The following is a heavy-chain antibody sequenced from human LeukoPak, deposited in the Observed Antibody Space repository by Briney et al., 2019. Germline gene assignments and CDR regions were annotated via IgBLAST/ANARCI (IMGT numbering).Heavy chain of an antibody. Sequence: GGSLRLSCAASGFTFSSYAMSWVRQAPGKGLEWVSAISGSGGSTYYADSVKGRFTISRDNSKNTLYLQMNSLRAEDTAVYYCARDFSTYYYGSGSFPDEDYWGQGTLVTVSS. V-gene: IGHV3-23*01. J-gene: IGHJ4*02. D-gene: IGHD3-10*01. CDR1: GFTFSSYA. CDR3: ARDFSTYYYGSGSFPDEDY. CDR2: ISGSGGST.